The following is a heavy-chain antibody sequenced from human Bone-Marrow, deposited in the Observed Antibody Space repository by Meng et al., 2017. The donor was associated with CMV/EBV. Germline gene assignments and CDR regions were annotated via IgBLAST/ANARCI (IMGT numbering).Heavy chain of an antibody. CDR2: IGTAGDT. Sequence: GESLKISCAASGFTFSSYDMHWVRQATGKGLEWVSAIGTAGDTYYPGSVKGRFTISRENAKNSLYLEMNSLRAEDTALYYCVRPSSSTGSFDYWGQGTLVTVSS. CDR1: GFTFSSYD. J-gene: IGHJ4*02. CDR3: VRPSSSTGSFDY. V-gene: IGHV3-13*01. D-gene: IGHD6-13*01.